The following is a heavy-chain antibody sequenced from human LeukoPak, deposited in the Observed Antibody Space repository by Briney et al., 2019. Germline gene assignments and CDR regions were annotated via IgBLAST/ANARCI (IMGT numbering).Heavy chain of an antibody. CDR1: GYSFTTYW. D-gene: IGHD1-1*01. J-gene: IGHJ6*02. Sequence: KVGESLKISCKGSGYSFTTYWIAWVRQKPGKGLEWMGIIYPGDSEVRDSPSFQGQVTISADTSISTAYLQWSSLKASDPAIYSXXXXXXXGGTGGMDVWGQGTTVTVSS. V-gene: IGHV5-51*01. CDR2: IYPGDSEV. CDR3: XXXXXXGGTGGMDV.